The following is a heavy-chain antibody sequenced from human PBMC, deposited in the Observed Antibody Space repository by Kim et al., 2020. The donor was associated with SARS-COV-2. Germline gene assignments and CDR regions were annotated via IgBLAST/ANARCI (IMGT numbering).Heavy chain of an antibody. CDR1: GGSFSGYY. J-gene: IGHJ6*03. CDR3: ARGPYYGGSVTSYYMDV. D-gene: IGHD3-10*01. Sequence: SETLSLTCAVYGGSFSGYYWSWVRQPPGKGLEWIGEIHQSGSSNYNPSLKSRVPISTDTSKNQFSLRLNSVTAADTAVYYCARGPYYGGSVTSYYMDVWGKGITVTVYS. CDR2: IHQSGSS. V-gene: IGHV4-34*01.